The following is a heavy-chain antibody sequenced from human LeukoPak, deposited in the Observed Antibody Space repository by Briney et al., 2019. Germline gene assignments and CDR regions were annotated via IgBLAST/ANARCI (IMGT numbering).Heavy chain of an antibody. D-gene: IGHD3-9*01. J-gene: IGHJ4*02. CDR3: AKNGGLRYFDWLAY. CDR2: ISYDGGNK. V-gene: IGHV3-30*18. CDR1: GFTFSSYG. Sequence: GGSLRLSCAASGFTFSSYGMHWVRQAPGKGLEWVAVISYDGGNKYYADSVKGRFTISRDNSKNTLYLQMNSLRAEDTAVYYCAKNGGLRYFDWLAYWGQGTLVTVSS.